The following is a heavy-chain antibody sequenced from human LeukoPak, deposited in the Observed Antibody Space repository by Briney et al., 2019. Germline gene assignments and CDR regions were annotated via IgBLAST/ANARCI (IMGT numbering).Heavy chain of an antibody. CDR3: TTDRGPEAFDI. J-gene: IGHJ3*02. D-gene: IGHD3-10*01. CDR1: GITFRSYV. Sequence: GASLRLSCVASGITFRSYVMSWVRQAPGKGLEWVGRIKSKTDGGTTDYAAPVKGRFTISRDDSKNTLYLQMNSLKTEDTAVYYCTTDRGPEAFDIWGQGTMVTVSS. CDR2: IKSKTDGGTT. V-gene: IGHV3-15*01.